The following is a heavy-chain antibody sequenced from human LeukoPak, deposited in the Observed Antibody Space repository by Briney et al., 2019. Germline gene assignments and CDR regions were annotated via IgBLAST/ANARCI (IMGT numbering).Heavy chain of an antibody. D-gene: IGHD3-3*01. J-gene: IGHJ3*02. V-gene: IGHV3-53*01. CDR3: ARVDFWSGHAFDI. CDR1: GFTVSNNY. CDR2: IYSGGST. Sequence: GGSLRLSCAASGFTVSNNYKSWVRQAPGKGLEWVSVIYSGGSTYNADSVKGRFTISRDNSKNTVFLQMNSLRAEDTAVYYCARVDFWSGHAFDIWGQGTMVTVSS.